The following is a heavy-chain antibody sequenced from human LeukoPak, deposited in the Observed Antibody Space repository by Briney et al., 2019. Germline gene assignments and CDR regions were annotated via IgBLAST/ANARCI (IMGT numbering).Heavy chain of an antibody. CDR2: ITWNSGGI. V-gene: IGHV3-9*01. Sequence: GRSLRLSCAVSGFTFGDYAMYWVRQPPGKGLEWVSGITWNSGGIVYADSVKGRFTISRDNAKNSLFLQMNSLRTEDTALYYCGKEIGSRDDDWGQGTLVTVSS. J-gene: IGHJ4*02. D-gene: IGHD6-13*01. CDR1: GFTFGDYA. CDR3: GKEIGSRDDD.